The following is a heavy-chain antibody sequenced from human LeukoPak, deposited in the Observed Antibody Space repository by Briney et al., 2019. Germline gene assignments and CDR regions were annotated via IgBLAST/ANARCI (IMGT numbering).Heavy chain of an antibody. D-gene: IGHD2-2*01. CDR2: INHSGST. CDR1: GGSFSGYY. Sequence: SETLSLTCAVYGGSFSGYYWSWIRQPPGKGLEWIGEINHSGSTNYNPSLKSRVTISVDTSKNQFSLKLSSVTAADTAVYYCARVSDIVVVPAAIPNPLSNWSDPWGQGTLVTVSS. V-gene: IGHV4-34*01. CDR3: ARVSDIVVVPAAIPNPLSNWSDP. J-gene: IGHJ5*02.